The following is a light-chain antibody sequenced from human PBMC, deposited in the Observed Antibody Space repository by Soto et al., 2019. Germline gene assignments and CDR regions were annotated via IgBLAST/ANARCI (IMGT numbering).Light chain of an antibody. CDR2: HAS. CDR3: QQYNSYS. J-gene: IGKJ1*01. V-gene: IGKV1-5*01. Sequence: DIQMTQSPSSLSASVGDRVTITCQASQNINNYLNWYQQKPGRAPKLLIYHASTLESGVPSRFSGSGSGTEFTLTISSLQPDDFATYYCQQYNSYSFGQGTKVDIK. CDR1: QNINNY.